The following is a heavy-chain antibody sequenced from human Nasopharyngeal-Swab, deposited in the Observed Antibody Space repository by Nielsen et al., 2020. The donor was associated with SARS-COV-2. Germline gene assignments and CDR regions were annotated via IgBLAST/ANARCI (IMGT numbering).Heavy chain of an antibody. CDR1: GFTFSSYA. CDR3: ARLYSSSWYVPDY. V-gene: IGHV3-30-3*01. J-gene: IGHJ4*02. Sequence: GESLKISCAASGFTFSSYAMHWVRQAPGKGLEWVAVISYDGSNKYYADSVKGRFTISRDNSKNTLYLQMNSLRAGDTAVYYCARLYSSSWYVPDYWGQGTLVTVSS. D-gene: IGHD6-13*01. CDR2: ISYDGSNK.